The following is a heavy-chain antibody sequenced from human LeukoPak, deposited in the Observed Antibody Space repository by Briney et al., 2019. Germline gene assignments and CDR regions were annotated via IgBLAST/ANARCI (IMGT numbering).Heavy chain of an antibody. V-gene: IGHV3-23*01. CDR3: AKSSGWYRDYFDY. CDR2: ISGSGGST. Sequence: GGSLRLSCAASGFTFSSYAMSWVRQAPGKGLEWVSAISGSGGSTYYADSAKGRFTISRDNSKNTLYLQMNSLRAEDTAVYYCAKSSGWYRDYFDYWGQGTLVTVSS. J-gene: IGHJ4*02. D-gene: IGHD6-19*01. CDR1: GFTFSSYA.